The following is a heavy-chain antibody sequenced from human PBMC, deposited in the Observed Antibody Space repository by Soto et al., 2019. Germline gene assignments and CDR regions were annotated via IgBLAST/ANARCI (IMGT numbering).Heavy chain of an antibody. Sequence: QVQLVQSGAEVKKPGSSVKVSCKASGGTFSSYTISWVRQAPGQGLEWMGRIIPILGIANYAQKFQGRVTITAAKSTSTAYMERSSRRSEDTAVYYCARERYCSGGSCYNYGMDVWGQGTTVTVSS. CDR3: ARERYCSGGSCYNYGMDV. J-gene: IGHJ6*02. V-gene: IGHV1-69*08. CDR1: GGTFSSYT. D-gene: IGHD2-15*01. CDR2: IIPILGIA.